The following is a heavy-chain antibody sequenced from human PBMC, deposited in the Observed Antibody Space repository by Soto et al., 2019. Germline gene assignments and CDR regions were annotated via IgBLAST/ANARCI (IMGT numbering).Heavy chain of an antibody. CDR1: GGTFSSYA. J-gene: IGHJ6*02. D-gene: IGHD3-3*01. V-gene: IGHV1-69*13. CDR3: AAFWSGSVGYYYYGMDV. CDR2: IIPIFGTA. Sequence: GASVKVSCKASGGTFSSYAISWVRQAPGQGLEWMGGIIPIFGTANYAQKFQGRVTITADESTSTAYMELSSLRSEDTAVYYCAAFWSGSVGYYYYGMDVWGQGTTVTVSS.